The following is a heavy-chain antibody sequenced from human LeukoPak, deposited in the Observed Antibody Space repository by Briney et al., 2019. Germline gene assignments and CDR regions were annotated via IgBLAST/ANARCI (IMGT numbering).Heavy chain of an antibody. V-gene: IGHV1-2*02. CDR1: GYTFTGYY. Sequence: GASVKVSCKAFGYTFTGYYMHWVRQAPGQGLEWMGWINPNSGGTNYAQKFQGRVTMTRDTSISTAYMELSRLRSDDTAVYYCARVGWLLGYCSSTSCPSSAWFDPWGQGTLVTVSS. CDR2: INPNSGGT. J-gene: IGHJ5*02. D-gene: IGHD2-2*01. CDR3: ARVGWLLGYCSSTSCPSSAWFDP.